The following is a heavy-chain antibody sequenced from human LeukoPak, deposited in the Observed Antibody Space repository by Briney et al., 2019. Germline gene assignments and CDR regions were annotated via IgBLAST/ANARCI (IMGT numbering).Heavy chain of an antibody. CDR2: ISAYNGNT. CDR3: ARDTEAFDI. CDR1: GYTFTSYG. J-gene: IGHJ3*02. V-gene: IGHV1-18*01. Sequence: KPGASVKVSCKASGYTFTSYGISWVRQAPGQGLEWMGWISAYNGNTKYAQKLQGRVTMTRDTSISTAYMELSRLRSDDTAVYYCARDTEAFDIWGQGTMVTVSS.